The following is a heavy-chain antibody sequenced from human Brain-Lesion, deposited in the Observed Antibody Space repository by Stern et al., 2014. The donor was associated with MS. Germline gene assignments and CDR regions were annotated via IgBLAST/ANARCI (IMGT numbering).Heavy chain of an antibody. CDR3: ARGRVVPGFQYYATDV. CDR1: GGSISSGGYY. Sequence: VQLVESGPGLVKPSQTLSLSCTVSGGSISSGGYYWSWIRQPAGKGLEWIGRIFNSGSTSHKPPPKNLVSKTIDTFNHPFSMRLTSMTAADTAVYYCARGRVVPGFQYYATDVWGQGTTVIVSS. CDR2: IFNSGST. D-gene: IGHD2-2*01. J-gene: IGHJ6*02. V-gene: IGHV4-61*02.